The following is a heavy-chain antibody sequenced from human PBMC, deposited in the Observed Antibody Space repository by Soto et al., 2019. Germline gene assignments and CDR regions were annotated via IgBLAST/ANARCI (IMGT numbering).Heavy chain of an antibody. CDR3: ARVGSGVVDY. D-gene: IGHD2-8*01. CDR2: INHSGNT. V-gene: IGHV4-34*01. CDR1: GGSFSDYY. J-gene: IGHJ4*02. Sequence: SETLSLTCAVYGGSFSDYYWSWLCQPPGKGPEWIGEINHSGNTNYNPSLKSRVSISIDTSKNQFSLQLNSVTAADTAVYYCARVGSGVVDYWGQGNLVTVSS.